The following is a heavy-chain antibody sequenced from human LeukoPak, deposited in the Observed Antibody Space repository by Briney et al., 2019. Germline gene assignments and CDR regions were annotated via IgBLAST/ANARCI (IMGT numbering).Heavy chain of an antibody. J-gene: IGHJ4*02. CDR3: VRDWGYDSSGYWQKYFDT. V-gene: IGHV3-11*04. CDR1: GFTFSDYY. CDR2: ISSSGSTI. Sequence: GGSLRLSCAASGFTFSDYYMSWIRQAPGKGLEWVSYISSSGSTIYYADSVKGRFTISRDNAKNTLYLQMNSLRAEDTAVYYCVRDWGYDSSGYWQKYFDTWGQGTLVTVSS. D-gene: IGHD3-22*01.